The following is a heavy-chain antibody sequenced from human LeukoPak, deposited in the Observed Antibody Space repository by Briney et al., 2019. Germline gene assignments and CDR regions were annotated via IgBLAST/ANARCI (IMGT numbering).Heavy chain of an antibody. CDR2: INHSGST. D-gene: IGHD5/OR15-5a*01. Sequence: SQTLSLTCAVYGGSFSGYYWSWIRQPPGKGLEWIGEINHSGSTNYNPSLKSRVTISVDTSKNQFSLKLSSVTAADTAVYYCARVLVSPDWFEPWGQGTLVTVSS. CDR3: ARVLVSPDWFEP. CDR1: GGSFSGYY. V-gene: IGHV4-34*01. J-gene: IGHJ5*02.